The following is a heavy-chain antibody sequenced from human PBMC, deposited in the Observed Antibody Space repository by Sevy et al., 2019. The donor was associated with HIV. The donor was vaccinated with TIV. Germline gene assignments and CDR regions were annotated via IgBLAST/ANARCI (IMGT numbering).Heavy chain of an antibody. Sequence: ASVKVSCKASGGTFSSYAISWVRQAPGQGLEWMGGIIPIFGTANYAQKFQGSVPITADESTSTAYMEMSSLRSEDTAVYYCAGPQAPRYCSSTSCYFDYYYYGMDVWGQGTTVTVSS. CDR2: IIPIFGTA. CDR3: AGPQAPRYCSSTSCYFDYYYYGMDV. CDR1: GGTFSSYA. V-gene: IGHV1-69*13. J-gene: IGHJ6*02. D-gene: IGHD2-2*01.